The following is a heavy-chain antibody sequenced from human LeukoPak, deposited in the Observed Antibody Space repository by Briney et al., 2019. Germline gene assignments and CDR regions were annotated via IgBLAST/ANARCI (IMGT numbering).Heavy chain of an antibody. Sequence: SVKVSCKASGGTFSSYAISWVRQAPGQGLEWMGGIIPIFGTANYAQEFQGRVTITTDESTSTAYMELSSLRSEDTAVYYCARTPYNWNYFYYFDYWGQGTLVTVSS. CDR2: IIPIFGTA. D-gene: IGHD1-7*01. J-gene: IGHJ4*02. CDR1: GGTFSSYA. V-gene: IGHV1-69*05. CDR3: ARTPYNWNYFYYFDY.